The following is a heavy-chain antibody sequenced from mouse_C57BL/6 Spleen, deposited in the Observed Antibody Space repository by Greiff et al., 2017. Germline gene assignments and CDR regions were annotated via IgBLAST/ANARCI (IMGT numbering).Heavy chain of an antibody. Sequence: VQLQQSGAELARPGASVKLSCKASGYTFTSYGISWVKQRTGQGLEWIGEIYPRSGNTYYNEKFKGKATLTADKSSSTAYMELRSLTSDDSTVYFCARSIFRDGYFDYWGQGTTLTVSS. J-gene: IGHJ2*01. V-gene: IGHV1-81*01. CDR2: IYPRSGNT. CDR1: GYTFTSYG. D-gene: IGHD2-3*01. CDR3: ARSIFRDGYFDY.